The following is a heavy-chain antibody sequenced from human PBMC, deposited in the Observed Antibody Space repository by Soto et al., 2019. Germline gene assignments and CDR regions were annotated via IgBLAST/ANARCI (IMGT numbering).Heavy chain of an antibody. CDR3: ARVTYSSSWYQH. CDR2: INHSGST. D-gene: IGHD6-13*01. CDR1: GGSFSGYY. V-gene: IGHV4-34*01. Sequence: QVQLQQWGAGLLKPSETLSLTCAVYGGSFSGYYWSWIRQPPGKGLEWIGEINHSGSTNYNPSLKRRVTISVDTSKNQFPLKLSSVTAADTAVYYCARVTYSSSWYQHWGQGTLVTVSS. J-gene: IGHJ1*01.